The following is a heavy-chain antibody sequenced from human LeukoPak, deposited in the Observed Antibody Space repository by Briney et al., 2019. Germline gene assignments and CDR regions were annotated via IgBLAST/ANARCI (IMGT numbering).Heavy chain of an antibody. V-gene: IGHV1-18*01. Sequence: ASVKVSCKTSGYTFSNYGISWVRQAPGQGLEWMGWITAYNGNRLCAQRFQGRITLTTDTSTSTSYMELRSLEYDDTAIYYCARDNDKVVDHWGQGTLVTVSS. D-gene: IGHD1-1*01. J-gene: IGHJ4*01. CDR2: ITAYNGNR. CDR3: ARDNDKVVDH. CDR1: GYTFSNYG.